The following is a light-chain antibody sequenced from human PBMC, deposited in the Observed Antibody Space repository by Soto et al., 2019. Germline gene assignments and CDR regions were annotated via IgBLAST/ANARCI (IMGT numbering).Light chain of an antibody. CDR3: TSYTGSSTLDV. J-gene: IGLJ1*01. Sequence: QSVLTQPASMSGSPGQSIAISCAGTSSDVGASDYVSWYQQHPGKAPRLIIYDVSTRPSAVSERFSGSKSGNTASLTISGLQTEDEADYYCTSYTGSSTLDVFGTGTKLTVL. CDR2: DVS. CDR1: SSDVGASDY. V-gene: IGLV2-14*03.